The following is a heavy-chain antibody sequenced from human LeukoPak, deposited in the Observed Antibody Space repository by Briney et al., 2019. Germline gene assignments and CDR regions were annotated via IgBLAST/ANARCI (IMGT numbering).Heavy chain of an antibody. CDR1: GGSISSGGYY. J-gene: IGHJ4*02. V-gene: IGHV4-31*03. CDR2: IYYSGST. Sequence: SQTLSLTCTVSGGSISSGGYYWSWIRQHPGKGLEWIGYIYYSGSTYYNPSLKSRVTISVDTSKNQFSLKLSPVTAADTAVYYCAGSSYGALLDYWGQGTLVTVSS. CDR3: AGSSYGALLDY. D-gene: IGHD4-17*01.